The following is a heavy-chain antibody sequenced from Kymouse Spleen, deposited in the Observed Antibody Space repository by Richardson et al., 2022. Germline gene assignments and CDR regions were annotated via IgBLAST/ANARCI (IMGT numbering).Heavy chain of an antibody. V-gene: IGHV3-9*01. CDR3: AKGLYYDILTGYYNDYFDY. Sequence: EVQLVESGGGLVQPGRSLRLSCAASGFTFDDYAMHWVRQAPGKGLEWVSGISWNSGSIGYADSVKGRFTISRDNAKNSLYLQMNSLRAEDTALYYCAKGLYYDILTGYYNDYFDYWGQGTLVTVSS. J-gene: IGHJ4*02. CDR1: GFTFDDYA. CDR2: ISWNSGSI. D-gene: IGHD3-9*01.